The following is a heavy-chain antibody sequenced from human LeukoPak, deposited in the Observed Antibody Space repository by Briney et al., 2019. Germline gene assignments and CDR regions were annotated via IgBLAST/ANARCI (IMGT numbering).Heavy chain of an antibody. Sequence: PSQTLSLTCTVSGGSISSGSYYWSWIRQPAGKGLEWIGRIYTSGSTNYNPSLKSRVTISVDTSKNQFSLKLSSVTAADTAVYYCARATITFGGVIDPSFDYWGQGTLATVSS. CDR1: GGSISSGSYY. V-gene: IGHV4-61*02. D-gene: IGHD3-16*02. J-gene: IGHJ4*02. CDR2: IYTSGST. CDR3: ARATITFGGVIDPSFDY.